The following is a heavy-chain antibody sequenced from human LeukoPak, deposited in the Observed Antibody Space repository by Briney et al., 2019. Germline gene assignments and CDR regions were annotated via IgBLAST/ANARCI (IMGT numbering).Heavy chain of an antibody. CDR2: ISGSNGNT. CDR1: GYTFTRYG. CDR3: ARSHYDIFNSRYWYFDL. V-gene: IGHV1-18*01. Sequence: GASVTVSCKASGYTFTRYGMSWVRQAPGQGLEWMGWISGSNGNTNYAQKLQGRVTMTTDTSTSTAYMELRSLRSDDTAVYYCARSHYDIFNSRYWYFDLWGRGTLVTVSS. D-gene: IGHD3-9*01. J-gene: IGHJ2*01.